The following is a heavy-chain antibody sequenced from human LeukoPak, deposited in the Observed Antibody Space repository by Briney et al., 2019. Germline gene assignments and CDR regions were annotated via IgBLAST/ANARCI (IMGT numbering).Heavy chain of an antibody. D-gene: IGHD5-24*01. CDR2: IYFNGNT. CDR1: GGSISNYY. J-gene: IGHJ4*02. CDR3: ARGEEMATSHFDY. Sequence: SDTLSLTCTVSGGSISNYYWNWLRQPPGKGLEWIGFIYFNGNTNYNPSLKSRVTMSVDTSKNQFSLKLSSVTAADTAVYYCARGEEMATSHFDYWGQGILVTVSS. V-gene: IGHV4-59*07.